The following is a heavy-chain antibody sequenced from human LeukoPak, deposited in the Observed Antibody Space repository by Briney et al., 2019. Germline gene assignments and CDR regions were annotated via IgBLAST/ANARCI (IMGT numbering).Heavy chain of an antibody. Sequence: SETLSLTCTVSGGSISSGDYYWSWVRQTPGKGLEWIGYIYYSGTTYYNPSLKSRVTISVDTSKNQFSLMLSSVTAADTAAYYCARGVWGSYRPVDYWGQGTLVTVSS. CDR3: ARGVWGSYRPVDY. V-gene: IGHV4-30-4*01. CDR1: GGSISSGDYY. D-gene: IGHD3-16*02. CDR2: IYYSGTT. J-gene: IGHJ4*02.